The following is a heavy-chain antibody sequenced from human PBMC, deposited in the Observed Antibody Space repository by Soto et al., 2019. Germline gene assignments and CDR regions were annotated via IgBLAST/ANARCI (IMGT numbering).Heavy chain of an antibody. D-gene: IGHD2-15*01. CDR2: ISDSGAST. V-gene: IGHV3-23*01. CDR3: AREYCSGRSCYYLDY. Sequence: GGSLRLSCAASGFTFSSYVMSWVRQAPGKGLEWVSGISDSGASTDHADSVRGRFTISRDNSKSTLYLQMNSLRVEDTAIYFCAREYCSGRSCYYLDYWGQGTPVTVSS. J-gene: IGHJ4*02. CDR1: GFTFSSYV.